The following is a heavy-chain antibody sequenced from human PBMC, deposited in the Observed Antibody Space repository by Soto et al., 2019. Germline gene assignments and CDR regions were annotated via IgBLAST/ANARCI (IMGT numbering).Heavy chain of an antibody. CDR2: IGSSSSYI. CDR3: ARGHQLLTSWFDP. Sequence: PGGSLRLSCAASGFTFSSYSMNWVRQAPGKGLEWVSSIGSSSSYIYYADSVKGRFTISRDNAKNSLYLQMNSLRAEDTAVYYCARGHQLLTSWFDPWGQGTLVTVSS. J-gene: IGHJ5*02. CDR1: GFTFSSYS. D-gene: IGHD2-2*01. V-gene: IGHV3-21*01.